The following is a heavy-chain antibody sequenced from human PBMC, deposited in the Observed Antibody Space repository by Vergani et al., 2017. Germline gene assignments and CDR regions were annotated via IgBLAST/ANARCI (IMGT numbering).Heavy chain of an antibody. V-gene: IGHV1-2*02. CDR2: INPNSGGT. CDR1: GYTFTGYY. D-gene: IGHD4-17*01. Sequence: QVQLVQSGAEVKKPGASVKVSCKASGYTFTGYYMHWVRQAPGQGLEWMGWINPNSGGTNYAQKLQGRVTMTTDTSTSTAYMELRSLRSDDTAVYYCARGGDYWVYAFDIWGQGTMVTVSS. J-gene: IGHJ3*02. CDR3: ARGGDYWVYAFDI.